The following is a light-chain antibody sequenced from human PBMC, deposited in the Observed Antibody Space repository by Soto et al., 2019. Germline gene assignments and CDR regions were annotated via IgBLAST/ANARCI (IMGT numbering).Light chain of an antibody. J-gene: IGKJ4*01. CDR1: QYIDY. V-gene: IGKV3-20*01. CDR3: QQYGTLPLT. Sequence: EIVLTQSPDTLSLSPGERATLSCRASQYIDYLAWYQHRRGQAPRLLLSGASTRAPGIPDRFSGSGSGTDFTLTISRLEPEDVAVEYCQQYGTLPLTFGGGTKVET. CDR2: GAS.